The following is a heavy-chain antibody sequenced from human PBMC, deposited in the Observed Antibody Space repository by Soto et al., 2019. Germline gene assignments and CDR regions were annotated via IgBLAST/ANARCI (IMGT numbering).Heavy chain of an antibody. Sequence: QVQLVESGGGVVQPGRSLRLSCAASGFTFSSYGMHWVRQAPGKGLEWVAVIWYDGSNKYYADSVKGRFTISRDNSKNTLYLQMNSLRAEDTAVYYCARDFHGDNGYYYGMDVWGQGTTVTVSS. D-gene: IGHD4-17*01. CDR3: ARDFHGDNGYYYGMDV. CDR1: GFTFSSYG. V-gene: IGHV3-33*01. CDR2: IWYDGSNK. J-gene: IGHJ6*02.